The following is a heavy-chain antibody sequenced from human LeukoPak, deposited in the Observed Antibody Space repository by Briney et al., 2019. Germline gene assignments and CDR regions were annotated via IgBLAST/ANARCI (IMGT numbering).Heavy chain of an antibody. CDR2: IYSGGST. D-gene: IGHD4-17*01. J-gene: IGHJ1*01. V-gene: IGHV3-53*01. CDR1: GFTVSSNY. CDR3: ARDGNDYGDYEYFQH. Sequence: GGSLRLSCAASGFTVSSNYISWVRQAPGKGLEWVSVIYSGGSTYYADSVKGRFTISRDNSKSTLYLQMNSLRAEDTAVYYCARDGNDYGDYEYFQHWGQGNLVTVSS.